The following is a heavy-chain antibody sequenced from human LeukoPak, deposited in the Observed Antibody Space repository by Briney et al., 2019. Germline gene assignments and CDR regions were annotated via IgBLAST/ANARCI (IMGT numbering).Heavy chain of an antibody. J-gene: IGHJ4*02. D-gene: IGHD3-22*01. CDR1: GFTFSSYA. Sequence: GGSLRLSCAASGFTFSSYAMSWVRQAPGKGLEWVSAISGSGGSTYYADSVKGRFTISRDNSKNTLYLQMNSLRAEDTAVYYCARDFGDYYDSSGNRYFDYWGQGTLVTVSS. CDR2: ISGSGGST. CDR3: ARDFGDYYDSSGNRYFDY. V-gene: IGHV3-23*01.